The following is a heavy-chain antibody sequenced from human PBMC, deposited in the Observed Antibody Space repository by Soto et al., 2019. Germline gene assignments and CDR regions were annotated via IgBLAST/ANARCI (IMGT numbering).Heavy chain of an antibody. CDR3: ARMYYDFWSGYYDTPYNCFDP. D-gene: IGHD3-3*01. CDR1: GYSFTSYW. Sequence: GESLKISCKGSGYSFTSYWIGWVRQMPGKGLEWMGIIYPGDSDTRYSPSFQGQVTISADKSISTAYLQWSSLKASDTAMYYCARMYYDFWSGYYDTPYNCFDPWGQGTLVTVSS. CDR2: IYPGDSDT. J-gene: IGHJ5*02. V-gene: IGHV5-51*01.